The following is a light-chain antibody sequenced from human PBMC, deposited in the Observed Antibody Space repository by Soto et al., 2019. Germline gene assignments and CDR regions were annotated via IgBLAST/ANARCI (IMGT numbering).Light chain of an antibody. V-gene: IGLV2-18*02. CDR1: SSDVGSYNR. CDR3: SSYTSSSTYV. J-gene: IGLJ1*01. CDR2: DVS. Sequence: QSALTQPPSVSGSPGQSVAISCTGTSSDVGSYNRVSWYQQPPGTAPKLMIYDVSDRPSGVPDRFSGSKSGNTASLTISWLQAEDEADYYCSSYTSSSTYVFGTGNKVTVL.